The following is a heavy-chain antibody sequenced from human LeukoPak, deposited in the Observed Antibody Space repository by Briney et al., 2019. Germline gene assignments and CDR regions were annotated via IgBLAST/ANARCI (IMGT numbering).Heavy chain of an antibody. V-gene: IGHV4-31*03. J-gene: IGHJ3*02. CDR2: IYYSGST. CDR3: AKSREEIRGLDAFDI. D-gene: IGHD5-24*01. CDR1: GGSISSDDYC. Sequence: KSSQTLSLTCSVSGGSISSDDYCWNWIRQHPGKGLEWIGYIYYSGSTYYNPSLKSRVALSVDTSKNQFSLKLSSLTAADTAVYCCAKSREEIRGLDAFDIWGQGTMVTVSS.